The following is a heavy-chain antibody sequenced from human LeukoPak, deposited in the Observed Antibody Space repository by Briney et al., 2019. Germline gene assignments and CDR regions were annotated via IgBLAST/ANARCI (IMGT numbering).Heavy chain of an antibody. CDR3: ARDPRKYCSGGSCPLDY. J-gene: IGHJ4*02. Sequence: ASVRVSCTASGYTFTGYYLHWVRQAPGQGLEWMGWINPNTGGTNYAQNLQGRVTMTRDTSISTAYMELRSLRSDDTAVYYCARDPRKYCSGGSCPLDYWGQGTLVTVSS. CDR1: GYTFTGYY. CDR2: INPNTGGT. D-gene: IGHD2-15*01. V-gene: IGHV1-2*02.